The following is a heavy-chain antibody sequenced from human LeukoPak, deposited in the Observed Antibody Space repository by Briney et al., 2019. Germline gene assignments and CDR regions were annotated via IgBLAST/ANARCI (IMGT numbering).Heavy chain of an antibody. CDR2: IRYAGSNK. Sequence: GGSLRLSCAASGFTFSSYGMHWVRQAPGKGLEWVAFIRYAGSNKYYADSVKSRFTISRDNSKNTLYLQMNSLRAEDTAVYYCAKGGYYDSGGYSANVPFDYWGQGTLVTVSS. CDR1: GFTFSSYG. D-gene: IGHD3-22*01. V-gene: IGHV3-30*02. J-gene: IGHJ4*02. CDR3: AKGGYYDSGGYSANVPFDY.